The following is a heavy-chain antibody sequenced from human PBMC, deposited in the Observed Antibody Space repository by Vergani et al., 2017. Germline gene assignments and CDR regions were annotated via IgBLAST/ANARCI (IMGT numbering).Heavy chain of an antibody. CDR2: IYHSGSN. V-gene: IGHV4-38-2*01. D-gene: IGHD2-2*02. Sequence: QVQLQESGPGLVKPSETLSLTCAVSGYSISSGYYWGWIRQPPGKGLEWIGSIYHSGSNYYNPSLKSRVTISVDTSKNQFSLKLRSVTAADTAVYYCARQREDDIVVVPAAIGYSDYWGQGTLVTVSS. J-gene: IGHJ4*02. CDR1: GYSISSGYY. CDR3: ARQREDDIVVVPAAIGYSDY.